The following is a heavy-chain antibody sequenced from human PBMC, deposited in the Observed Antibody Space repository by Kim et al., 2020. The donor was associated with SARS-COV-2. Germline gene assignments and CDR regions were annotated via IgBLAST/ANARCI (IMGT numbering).Heavy chain of an antibody. V-gene: IGHV3-9*01. CDR2: ISWNSGSI. CDR3: AKEYSSSSGYYYYGMDV. D-gene: IGHD6-6*01. CDR1: GFTFDDYA. J-gene: IGHJ6*02. Sequence: GGSLRLSCAASGFTFDDYAMHWVRQAPGKGLEWVSGISWNSGSIGYADSVKGRFTISRDNAKNSLYLQMNSLRAEDTALYYCAKEYSSSSGYYYYGMDVWGQGTTVTVSS.